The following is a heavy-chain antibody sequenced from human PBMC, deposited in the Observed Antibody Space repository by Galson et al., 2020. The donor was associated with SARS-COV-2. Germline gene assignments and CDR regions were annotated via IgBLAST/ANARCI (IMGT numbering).Heavy chain of an antibody. CDR2: IYPGDSDT. CDR3: ARRGHGTTYYGMDV. J-gene: IGHJ6*02. Sequence: GSLRLSCKASGYNFITYWIAWVRQMHGKGLELMGIIYPGDSDTRYSPSLQGQVTISVDKSISTAYLQWSSLKASDTAMYYCARRGHGTTYYGMDVWGQGTTVTVSS. V-gene: IGHV5-51*01. CDR1: GYNFITYW. D-gene: IGHD1-7*01.